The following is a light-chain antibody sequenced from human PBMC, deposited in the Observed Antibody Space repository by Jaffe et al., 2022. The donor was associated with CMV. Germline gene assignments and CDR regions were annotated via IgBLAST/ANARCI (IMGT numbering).Light chain of an antibody. Sequence: DIQMTQSPSSLSASVGDRVTITCRASQSISSNLNWYQQKPGKAPKVLIYGSPSLQSGVPSRFSGSGSGTDFTLTISSLQPEDFATYYCQQYYSYPLTFGGGTKVEIK. CDR3: QQYYSYPLT. CDR1: QSISSN. V-gene: IGKV1-39*01. CDR2: GSP. J-gene: IGKJ4*01.